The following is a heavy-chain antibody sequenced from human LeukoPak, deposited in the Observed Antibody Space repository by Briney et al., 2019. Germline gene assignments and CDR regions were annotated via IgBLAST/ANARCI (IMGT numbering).Heavy chain of an antibody. Sequence: SETLSLTCTVSGGSISGSSYYWGWIRQPPGKGPEWIGSMYYSGSTYHNPSLKSRVTISVDTSKNQFSLKLSSVTAADTAVYYCARVPHGYWYFDLWGRGTLVTVSS. J-gene: IGHJ2*01. V-gene: IGHV4-39*01. CDR2: MYYSGST. CDR3: ARVPHGYWYFDL. CDR1: GGSISGSSYY.